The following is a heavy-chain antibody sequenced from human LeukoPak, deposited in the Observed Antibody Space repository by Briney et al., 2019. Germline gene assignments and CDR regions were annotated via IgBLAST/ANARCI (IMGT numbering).Heavy chain of an antibody. Sequence: GGSLRLSCAASGFTFSSYAMHWVRQAPGEGLEWVAVISYDGSNKYYADSVKGRFTISRDNSKNTLYLQMNSLRAEDTAVYYCARNWAIYCSGGSCYGGFDYWGQGTLVTVSS. CDR2: ISYDGSNK. CDR1: GFTFSSYA. D-gene: IGHD2-15*01. V-gene: IGHV3-30*04. J-gene: IGHJ4*02. CDR3: ARNWAIYCSGGSCYGGFDY.